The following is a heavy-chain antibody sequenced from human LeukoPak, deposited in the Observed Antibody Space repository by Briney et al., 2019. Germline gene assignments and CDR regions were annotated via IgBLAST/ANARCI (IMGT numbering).Heavy chain of an antibody. V-gene: IGHV1-8*01. CDR1: GYTFTSYD. Sequence: ASVKVSCKASGYTFTSYDIHWVRQATGQGLEWMGWMNPNSGNTGYAQKFQGRVTMTRSTSITTAYMELSSLRSEDTAVYFCARGQYSNTFDYWGQGTLVTVSS. D-gene: IGHD6-13*01. CDR2: MNPNSGNT. J-gene: IGHJ4*02. CDR3: ARGQYSNTFDY.